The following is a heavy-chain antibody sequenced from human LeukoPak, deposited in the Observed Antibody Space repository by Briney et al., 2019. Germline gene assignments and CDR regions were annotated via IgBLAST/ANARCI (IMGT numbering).Heavy chain of an antibody. Sequence: PGGSLRLSCAASGFTFSSYAMHWVRQAPGKGLEWIGEINHSGSTNYNPSLKSRVTISVDTSKNQFSLKLSSVTAADTAVYYCARGRSLFVHDYSNYGYYYYYMDVWGKGTTVTVSS. CDR2: INHSGST. CDR3: ARGRSLFVHDYSNYGYYYYYMDV. CDR1: GFTFSSYA. J-gene: IGHJ6*03. V-gene: IGHV4-34*01. D-gene: IGHD4-11*01.